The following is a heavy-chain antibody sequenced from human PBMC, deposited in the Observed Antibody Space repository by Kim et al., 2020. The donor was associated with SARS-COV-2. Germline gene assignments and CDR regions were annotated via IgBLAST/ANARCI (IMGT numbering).Heavy chain of an antibody. D-gene: IGHD4-17*01. J-gene: IGHJ4*02. V-gene: IGHV3-74*01. CDR2: ITADGRGA. CDR1: GFTFSNYW. CDR3: GRAAVTTASDY. Sequence: GGSLRLSCVASGFTFSNYWMWWVRQAPGKGLEWVSRITADGRGATYADSVKGRFTICRDNAKNIVYLQMNSRTAEDTAVYYCGRAAVTTASDYWGQGTLVTVSS.